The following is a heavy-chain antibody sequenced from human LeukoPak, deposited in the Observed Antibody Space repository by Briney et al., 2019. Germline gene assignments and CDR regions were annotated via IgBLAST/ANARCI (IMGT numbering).Heavy chain of an antibody. V-gene: IGHV1-46*01. Sequence: ASVKVSCKASGYTFTSYYMHWVRQAPGQGLEWMGIINPSGGSTSYAQKFQGRVTMTRDTSTSTVYMELSSLRSEDTAVYYCARDFQEMLVIAAAGTGFDPWGQGTLVTVSS. CDR1: GYTFTSYY. CDR2: INPSGGST. CDR3: ARDFQEMLVIAAAGTGFDP. J-gene: IGHJ5*02. D-gene: IGHD6-13*01.